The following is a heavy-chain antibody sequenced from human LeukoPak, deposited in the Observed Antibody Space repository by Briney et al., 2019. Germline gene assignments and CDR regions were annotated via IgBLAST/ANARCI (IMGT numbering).Heavy chain of an antibody. CDR1: GFTFSSYE. V-gene: IGHV3-48*03. CDR3: ARRYCSSTSCLFDY. J-gene: IGHJ4*02. D-gene: IGHD2-2*01. Sequence: GGSLRLSCAASGFTFSSYEMNWVRQAPGKGLEWVSYISTSVNTIYYADSVKGRLTISRDNAKNSLYLQMNSLRAEDTALYYCARRYCSSTSCLFDYWGQGTLVTVSS. CDR2: ISTSVNTI.